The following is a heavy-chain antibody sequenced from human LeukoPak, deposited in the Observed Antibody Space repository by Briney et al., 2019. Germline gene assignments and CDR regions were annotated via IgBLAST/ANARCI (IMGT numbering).Heavy chain of an antibody. CDR1: GFTFSSYE. J-gene: IGHJ4*02. Sequence: GGSLRLSCAASGFTFSSYEMNWVRQAPGKGLVWVALISYDGSIKSYADSVKGRFTISRDNSKNTLYVQMNSLRTDDTAVYYCARGAYSSGWTTFDYWGQGILVTVSS. CDR2: ISYDGSIK. D-gene: IGHD6-19*01. CDR3: ARGAYSSGWTTFDY. V-gene: IGHV3-30*04.